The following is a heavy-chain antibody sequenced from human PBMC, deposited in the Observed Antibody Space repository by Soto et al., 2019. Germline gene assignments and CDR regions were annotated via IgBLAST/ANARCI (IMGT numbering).Heavy chain of an antibody. D-gene: IGHD3-22*01. CDR1: GGTLTSTLSNYA. Sequence: QVRLVQSGAEVRKPGSSVKVSCGASGGTLTSTLSNYAISWVRQAPGQGLEWMGGIIPMFGSTNYAQKFQGRVTFTADESTTTAYMELSSLRSDDTAAYYCARGANYSQISGFFFEDQYYSGMDVWGQGTTVTVSS. CDR3: ARGANYSQISGFFFEDQYYSGMDV. CDR2: IIPMFGST. J-gene: IGHJ6*02. V-gene: IGHV1-69*01.